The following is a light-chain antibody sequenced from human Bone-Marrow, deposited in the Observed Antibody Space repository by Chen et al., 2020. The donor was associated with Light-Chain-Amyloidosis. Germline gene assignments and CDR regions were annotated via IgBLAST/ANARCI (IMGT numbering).Light chain of an antibody. V-gene: IGLV2-14*01. CDR1: SSDVGGDNH. CDR2: EVT. J-gene: IGLJ1*01. Sequence: QSALTQPASVSGSPGRSITISCTGTSSDVGGDNHVSWYQQHPDKAPKLMIYEVTNRPSWVPDRFSGSTSDNSASLTISGLQTEDEADYFCSSYTIPNTLVFGSVTRVTVL. CDR3: SSYTIPNTLV.